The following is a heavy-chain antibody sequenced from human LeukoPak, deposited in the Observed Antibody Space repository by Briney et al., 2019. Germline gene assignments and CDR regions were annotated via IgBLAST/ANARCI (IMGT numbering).Heavy chain of an antibody. J-gene: IGHJ6*02. CDR3: ARDLAYYAVYYYYGMDV. V-gene: IGHV1-18*01. Sequence: ASVKVSCKASGYTFTSYGISWVRQAPGQGLEWMGWISAYNGNTNYAQKLQGRVTMTTDTSTSAAYMELRSLRSDDTAVYYCARDLAYYAVYYYYGMDVWGQGTTVTVSS. D-gene: IGHD3-10*01. CDR2: ISAYNGNT. CDR1: GYTFTSYG.